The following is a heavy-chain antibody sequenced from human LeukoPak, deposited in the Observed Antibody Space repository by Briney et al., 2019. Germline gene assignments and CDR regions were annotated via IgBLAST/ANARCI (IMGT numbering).Heavy chain of an antibody. CDR2: ISGSGGST. Sequence: GGSLRLSCAASGFTFSTYSMSWVRQAPGKGLEWVSAISGSGGSTYYADSVKGRFTISRDNSKNTLYLQMNGLRPDDTSIYYCAKEIGAAAGRGFDSWGQGTLVTVSS. CDR3: AKEIGAAAGRGFDS. CDR1: GFTFSTYS. V-gene: IGHV3-23*01. D-gene: IGHD6-13*01. J-gene: IGHJ4*02.